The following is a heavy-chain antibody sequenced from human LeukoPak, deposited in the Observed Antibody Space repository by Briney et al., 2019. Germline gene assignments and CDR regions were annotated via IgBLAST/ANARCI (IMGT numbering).Heavy chain of an antibody. Sequence: SETLSLTCTVSGGSISSYYWSWIRQPPGKALEGIGYIYYTGSTNYNPSLRSRVTISVYMSRNQFSLKLSSVTAADTDVYYCARGGTTNDYWGQGTLVTVSS. CDR1: GGSISSYY. CDR2: IYYTGST. CDR3: ARGGTTNDY. D-gene: IGHD4-17*01. V-gene: IGHV4-59*01. J-gene: IGHJ4*02.